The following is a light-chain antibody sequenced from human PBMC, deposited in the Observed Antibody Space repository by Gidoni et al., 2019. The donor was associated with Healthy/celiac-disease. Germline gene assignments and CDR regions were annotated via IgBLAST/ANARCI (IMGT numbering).Light chain of an antibody. V-gene: IGKV3-15*01. Sequence: EIVMTQSPATLSVSPGESATLACRASQSVSSNVAWYQQKPGQAPRLLIYGASPRATGIPARFSGSGSGTEFTLTISSLQSEDFAVYYCQQYNNWPLTFGQGTKVEIK. CDR3: QQYNNWPLT. CDR2: GAS. J-gene: IGKJ1*01. CDR1: QSVSSN.